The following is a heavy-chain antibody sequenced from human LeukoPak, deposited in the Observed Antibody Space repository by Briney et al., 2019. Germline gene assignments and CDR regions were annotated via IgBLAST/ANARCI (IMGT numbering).Heavy chain of an antibody. V-gene: IGHV3-23*01. J-gene: IGHJ4*02. CDR3: ANQAGYYTTFDY. CDR1: GFTFSSYA. D-gene: IGHD3-3*01. CDR2: ISGSGGST. Sequence: PGGSLRLSCAASGFTFSSYAMSWVRRAPGKGLEWVSAISGSGGSTYYADSVKGRFTISRGNSKNTLYLQMNSLRAEDTAVYYCANQAGYYTTFDYWGQGTLVTVSS.